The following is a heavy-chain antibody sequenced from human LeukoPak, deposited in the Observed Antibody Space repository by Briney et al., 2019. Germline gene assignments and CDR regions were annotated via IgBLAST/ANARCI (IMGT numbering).Heavy chain of an antibody. Sequence: PGGSLRLSCAASGCTFSSYSMNWVRQAPGKGLEWVSSISSSSSYIYYADSVKGRFTISRDNAKNSLYLQMNSLRAEDTAVYYCARDPPGYDSSGYYYRSAGYWGQGTLVTVSS. CDR3: ARDPPGYDSSGYYYRSAGY. V-gene: IGHV3-21*01. D-gene: IGHD3-22*01. CDR2: ISSSSSYI. J-gene: IGHJ4*02. CDR1: GCTFSSYS.